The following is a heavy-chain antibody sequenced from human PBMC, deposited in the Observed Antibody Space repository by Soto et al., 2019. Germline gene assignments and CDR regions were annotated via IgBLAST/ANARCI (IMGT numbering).Heavy chain of an antibody. CDR1: GFTVSSNY. D-gene: IGHD5-12*01. Sequence: EVQLVESGGGSVQPGGSLRLSCAASGFTVSSNYMSWVRQAPGKGLEWVSVIYSGGSTYYADSVKGRFTISRHNSKNTLYLQMNSLRAEDTAVYYCARGRGYSGYDPVYFDYWGQGTLVTVSS. CDR2: IYSGGST. CDR3: ARGRGYSGYDPVYFDY. J-gene: IGHJ4*02. V-gene: IGHV3-53*04.